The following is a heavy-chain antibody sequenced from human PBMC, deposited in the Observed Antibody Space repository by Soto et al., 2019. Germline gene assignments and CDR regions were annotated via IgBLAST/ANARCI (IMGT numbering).Heavy chain of an antibody. V-gene: IGHV1-8*01. CDR3: ARGGIGGFYDFWSGYGSRDGMDV. D-gene: IGHD3-3*01. Sequence: ASVKVSCKASGYTFTSYDIKWVRQATGQGLEWIGWMNPNSGNTGYEQKFQGRVTMTRNTSISTAYMELSSLRSEDTAVYYCARGGIGGFYDFWSGYGSRDGMDVWGKGHTVPVPS. CDR2: MNPNSGNT. CDR1: GYTFTSYD. J-gene: IGHJ6*04.